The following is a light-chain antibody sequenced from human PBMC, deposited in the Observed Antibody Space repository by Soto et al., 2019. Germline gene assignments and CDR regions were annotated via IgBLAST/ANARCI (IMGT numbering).Light chain of an antibody. V-gene: IGLV2-18*02. Sequence: QSVLTQPPSVSGSPGQSVTISCTGTSSDVGGYNRVSWYQQPPDTAPKVMIYEVSNRPSGVPDRFSGSKSGNTASLTISGLQAEDEADYYCCSFTTGSTYVFGTGTKVTVL. CDR2: EVS. CDR1: SSDVGGYNR. J-gene: IGLJ1*01. CDR3: CSFTTGSTYV.